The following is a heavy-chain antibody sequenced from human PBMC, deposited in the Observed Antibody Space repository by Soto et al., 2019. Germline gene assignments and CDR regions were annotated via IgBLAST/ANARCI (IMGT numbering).Heavy chain of an antibody. CDR2: INPNSGGT. V-gene: IGHV1-2*02. D-gene: IGHD3-22*01. CDR1: GYTFTGYY. Sequence: ASVKVSCKASGYTFTGYYMHWVRQAPGQRLEWMGWINPNSGGTNYAQKFQGRVTMTRDTSISTAYMELSRLRSDDTAVYYCAKGFYYIYYYYGMDVWGQGTTVTVSS. CDR3: AKGFYYIYYYYGMDV. J-gene: IGHJ6*02.